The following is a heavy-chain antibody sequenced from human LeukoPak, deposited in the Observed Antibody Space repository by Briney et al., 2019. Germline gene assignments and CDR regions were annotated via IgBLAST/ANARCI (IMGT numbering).Heavy chain of an antibody. CDR3: ARGHYYGDYVFDY. Sequence: PSETLSLTCTVSGGSISSSSYYWGWIRQPPGKGLEWIGSIYYSGSTYYNPSLKSRVTISVDTSKNQFSLKLSSVTAADTAVYYCARGHYYGDYVFDYWGQGTLVTVSS. CDR1: GGSISSSSYY. V-gene: IGHV4-39*01. CDR2: IYYSGST. J-gene: IGHJ4*02. D-gene: IGHD4-17*01.